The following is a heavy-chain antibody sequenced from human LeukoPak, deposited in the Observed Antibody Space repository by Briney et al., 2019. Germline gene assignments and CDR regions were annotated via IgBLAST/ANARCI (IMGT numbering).Heavy chain of an antibody. V-gene: IGHV1-18*01. CDR2: ISANNGDT. J-gene: IGHJ4*02. CDR1: GYTFTSYG. D-gene: IGHD1-7*01. CDR3: ARDVPGTTPFDF. Sequence: ASVKVSCKASGYTFTSYGISWVRQAPGQGLEWMGWISANNGDTNYVQKFRGRVTMTTDTSTSTAYMELRSLISDDKAVYYCARDVPGTTPFDFWGQGTLVTVSS.